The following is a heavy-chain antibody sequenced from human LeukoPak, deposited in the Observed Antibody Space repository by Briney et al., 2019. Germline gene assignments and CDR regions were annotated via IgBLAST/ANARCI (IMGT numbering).Heavy chain of an antibody. J-gene: IGHJ4*02. CDR2: ISAYNGNT. V-gene: IGHV1-18*01. D-gene: IGHD2-15*01. Sequence: ASVKVSCKASGYTFTSYGISWVRQAPGQGLEWMGCISAYNGNTNYAQKLQGRVTMTTDTSTSTAYMELRSLSSDDTAVYYCALHREESCSGGSCHEVDYWGQGTLVTVSS. CDR3: ALHREESCSGGSCHEVDY. CDR1: GYTFTSYG.